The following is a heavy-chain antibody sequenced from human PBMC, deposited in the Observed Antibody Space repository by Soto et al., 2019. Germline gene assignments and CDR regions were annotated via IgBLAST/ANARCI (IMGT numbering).Heavy chain of an antibody. V-gene: IGHV4-59*08. D-gene: IGHD2-2*01. J-gene: IGHJ6*03. CDR2: IYYSGST. CDR1: GGSFRSYY. Sequence: LCGGSFRSYYWTWIRQSPGKGLEWIGYIYYSGSTDYNPSLRGRLAISIDTSKNQFSLRLNSMTAADTAVYYCAGRDCSGTNCYYLDYYYMDVWGKGTTVTVSS. CDR3: AGRDCSGTNCYYLDYYYMDV.